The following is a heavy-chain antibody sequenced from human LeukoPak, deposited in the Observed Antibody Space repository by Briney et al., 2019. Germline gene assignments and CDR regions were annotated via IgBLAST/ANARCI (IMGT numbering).Heavy chain of an antibody. CDR3: AKTSNALF. CDR1: GFTFSSYA. D-gene: IGHD4-11*01. V-gene: IGHV3-30*04. J-gene: IGHJ4*02. CDR2: ISYDGSNK. Sequence: GGSLRLSCAASGFTFSSYAMHWVRQAPGKGLEWVAVISYDGSNKYYADSVKGRFTISRDNSKNTLYLQMNSLRAEDTAVYYCAKTSNALFWGQGTLVTVSS.